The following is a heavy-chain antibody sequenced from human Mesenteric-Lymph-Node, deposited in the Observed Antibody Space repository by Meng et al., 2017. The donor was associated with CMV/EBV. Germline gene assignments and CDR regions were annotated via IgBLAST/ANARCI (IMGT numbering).Heavy chain of an antibody. J-gene: IGHJ3*02. CDR3: ARERLFGHTFDI. CDR1: GYTFSIFG. CDR2: ISGDNEKT. V-gene: IGHV1-18*01. Sequence: ASVKVSCKASGYTFSIFGISWVRQAPGQGPEWMGWISGDNEKTSYAQKFQGRVTVNKDTSTTTVYMELRSLRPDDTAVYYCARERLFGHTFDIWGQGTMVTVSS. D-gene: IGHD3-3*01.